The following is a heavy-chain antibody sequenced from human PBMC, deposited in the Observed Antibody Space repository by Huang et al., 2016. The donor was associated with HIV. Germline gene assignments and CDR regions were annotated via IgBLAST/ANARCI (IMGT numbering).Heavy chain of an antibody. D-gene: IGHD3-10*02. Sequence: QVQLQQWGAGLLKPSETLSLTCGVSGGPFSGYYWSWIRLPPGRGLEWIGEIDHTGDTNSSPSLKSRVTISLDTAKNQISLKLYSVTAADTAVYYCARGRPDVKLRYGLDVWGQGTTVTVSS. J-gene: IGHJ6*02. CDR2: IDHTGDT. CDR3: ARGRPDVKLRYGLDV. V-gene: IGHV4-34*01. CDR1: GGPFSGYY.